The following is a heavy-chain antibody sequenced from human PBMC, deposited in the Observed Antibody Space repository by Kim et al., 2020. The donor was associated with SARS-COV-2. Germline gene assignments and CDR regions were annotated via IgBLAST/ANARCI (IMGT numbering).Heavy chain of an antibody. J-gene: IGHJ1*01. CDR2: INPNSGGT. CDR1: GYTFTGYY. Sequence: ASVKVSCKASGYTFTGYYMHWVRQAPGQGLEWMGRINPNSGGTNYAQKFQGRVTMTRDTSISTAYMELSRLRSDDTAVYYCAINWGGTYCTNGVCSGYFQHWGQGTLVTVSS. V-gene: IGHV1-2*06. D-gene: IGHD2-8*01. CDR3: AINWGGTYCTNGVCSGYFQH.